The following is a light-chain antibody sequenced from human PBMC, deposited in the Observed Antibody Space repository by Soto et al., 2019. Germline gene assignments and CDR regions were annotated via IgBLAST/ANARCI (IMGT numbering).Light chain of an antibody. V-gene: IGKV3-20*01. Sequence: EIVLTQSPGTLSLSPGEGATLSCRASQSVSSSYLAWYQQKPGQAPRLLIYDASSRATGIPDRFSGSGSGTDFTLTISRLEREDFAVYYCQQYGSSVTFGGGTKVEIK. J-gene: IGKJ4*01. CDR1: QSVSSSY. CDR3: QQYGSSVT. CDR2: DAS.